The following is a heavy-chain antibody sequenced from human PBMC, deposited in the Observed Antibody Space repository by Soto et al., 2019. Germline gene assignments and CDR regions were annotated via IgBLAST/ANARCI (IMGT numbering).Heavy chain of an antibody. D-gene: IGHD2-8*01. CDR2: IWYDGSNK. CDR1: GFTFSSYG. J-gene: IGHJ6*02. V-gene: IGHV3-33*01. Sequence: QVQLVESGGGVVQPGRSLRLSCAASGFTFSSYGMHWVRQAPGKGLEWVAVIWYDGSNKYYADSVKGRFTISRDNSKNTLSLQMNSLRAEDTAVYYCARFGPNDCTNGVCYTMDYYGMDVWGQGTTVTVSS. CDR3: ARFGPNDCTNGVCYTMDYYGMDV.